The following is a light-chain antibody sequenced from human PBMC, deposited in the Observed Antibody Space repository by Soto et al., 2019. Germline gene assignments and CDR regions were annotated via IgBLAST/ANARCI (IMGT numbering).Light chain of an antibody. CDR2: GAS. J-gene: IGKJ1*01. V-gene: IGKV3-15*01. CDR3: QQYNNWPPWT. Sequence: EIVMTQSPATLSVSPGERATLSCRASQSVSSNLAWYQQKPGQAPRLLIYGASTRANGIPARFNGSGSGTEFTLTICTLQSEDFAVYYCQQYNNWPPWTFGQGTKVDIK. CDR1: QSVSSN.